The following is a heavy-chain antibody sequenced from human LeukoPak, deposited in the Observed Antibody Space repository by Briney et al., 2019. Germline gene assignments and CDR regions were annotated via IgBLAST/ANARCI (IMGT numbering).Heavy chain of an antibody. CDR3: ASRDGSGTYRDY. D-gene: IGHD3-10*01. CDR1: GGTFISYA. J-gene: IGHJ4*02. Sequence: ASVKVSCKASGGTFISYAISWVRQAPGQGLEWMGGIIPIFGTANYAQEFQGRVTITADESTSTAYMELSSLRSEDTAVYYCASRDGSGTYRDYWGQGTLVTVSS. CDR2: IIPIFGTA. V-gene: IGHV1-69*13.